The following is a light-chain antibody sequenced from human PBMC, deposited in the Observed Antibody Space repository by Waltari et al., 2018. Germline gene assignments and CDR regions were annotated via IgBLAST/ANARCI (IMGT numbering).Light chain of an antibody. CDR2: DAS. CDR1: QDISNY. J-gene: IGKJ4*01. Sequence: DIQMTQSPSSLSASVGDRVTITCQAGQDISNYVSWYQHKPGKAPSLLIYDASNLEAGVSSRFSGSGSGTIFTLTINSLRPEDIATYYCQQYDSLLTFGGGTKVQI. V-gene: IGKV1-33*01. CDR3: QQYDSLLT.